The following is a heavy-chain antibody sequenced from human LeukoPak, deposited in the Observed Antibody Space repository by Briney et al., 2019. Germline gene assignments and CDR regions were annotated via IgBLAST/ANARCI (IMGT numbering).Heavy chain of an antibody. D-gene: IGHD5-12*01. J-gene: IGHJ5*02. Sequence: GGSLRLSCAASGFTFSSYGMHWVRQAPGKGLEWVAVISYDGSNKYYADSVKGRFTISRDNVRNSLYLQMNSLRAEDTAMYYCARDAGNSGYGCDLWGQGTLVTVSS. CDR3: ARDAGNSGYGCDL. CDR1: GFTFSSYG. CDR2: ISYDGSNK. V-gene: IGHV3-30*03.